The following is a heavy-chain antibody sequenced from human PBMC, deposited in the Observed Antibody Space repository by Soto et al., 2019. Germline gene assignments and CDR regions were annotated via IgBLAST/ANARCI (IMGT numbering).Heavy chain of an antibody. CDR3: ARENDYGDYDWFDP. V-gene: IGHV4-59*01. CDR1: GGSISSYY. J-gene: IGHJ5*02. Sequence: SETLSLTCTVSGGSISSYYWSCIRQPPGKGLEWIGYIYYSGSTNYNPSLKSRVTISVDTSKNQFSLKLSSMTAADTAVYYCARENDYGDYDWFDPWGQGTLVTVSS. CDR2: IYYSGST. D-gene: IGHD4-17*01.